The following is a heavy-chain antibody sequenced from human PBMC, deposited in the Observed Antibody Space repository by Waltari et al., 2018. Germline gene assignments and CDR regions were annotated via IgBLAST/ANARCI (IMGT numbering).Heavy chain of an antibody. CDR3: ARAQERRDALDF. V-gene: IGHV4-4*07. D-gene: IGHD1-1*01. J-gene: IGHJ3*01. CDR1: GGSMSDNY. CDR2: VCTSGRT. Sequence: QVQLQESGPGLVKPSETLTLTCTVSGGSMSDNYWNWIRQPAGKGLEWIGRVCTSGRTHYNPSLQSRVTMSAGTSKNQFSLRLTSVTAADTAVYFCARAQERRDALDFWSQGTLVTVSS.